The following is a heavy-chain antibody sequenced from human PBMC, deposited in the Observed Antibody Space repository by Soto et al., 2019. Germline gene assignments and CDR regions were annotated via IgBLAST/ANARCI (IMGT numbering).Heavy chain of an antibody. CDR1: GGSISSYY. CDR3: ARAPPLRGYSYGFYYYYYYGMDV. CDR2: IYYSGST. V-gene: IGHV4-59*01. D-gene: IGHD5-18*01. J-gene: IGHJ6*02. Sequence: SETLSLTCTVSGGSISSYYWSWIRQPPGKGLEWIGYIYYSGSTNYNPSLKSRVTISVDTSKNQFSLKLSSVTAADTAVYYCARAPPLRGYSYGFYYYYYYGMDVWGQGTTVTV.